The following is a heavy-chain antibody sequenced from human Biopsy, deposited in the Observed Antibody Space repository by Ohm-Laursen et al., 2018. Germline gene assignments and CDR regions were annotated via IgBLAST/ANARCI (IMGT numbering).Heavy chain of an antibody. V-gene: IGHV1-46*01. Sequence: ASVKVSCKVSGYSFTSYYMHWVRQAPGQGLEWMGMINPSGSTTSYPQIFQGRVTMTRDTSKSTVYMELSSLRSADTAVYFCARNTGWYGGLYYFDYWGQGTLVTVSS. D-gene: IGHD6-19*01. CDR2: INPSGSTT. J-gene: IGHJ4*02. CDR1: GYSFTSYY. CDR3: ARNTGWYGGLYYFDY.